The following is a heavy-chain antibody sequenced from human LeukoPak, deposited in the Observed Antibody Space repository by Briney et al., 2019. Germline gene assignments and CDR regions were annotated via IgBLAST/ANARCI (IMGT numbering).Heavy chain of an antibody. CDR3: ASRDSSGYYLDY. CDR1: GGSISSGSYY. CDR2: IYTSGST. D-gene: IGHD3-22*01. V-gene: IGHV4-61*02. J-gene: IGHJ4*02. Sequence: SETLSLTCTVSGGSISSGSYYWSWIRQPAGKGLEWIGRIYTSGSTNYNPSLKSRVTISVDTSKNQFSLKLSSVTAADTAVYYCASRDSSGYYLDYWGQGTLVTVSS.